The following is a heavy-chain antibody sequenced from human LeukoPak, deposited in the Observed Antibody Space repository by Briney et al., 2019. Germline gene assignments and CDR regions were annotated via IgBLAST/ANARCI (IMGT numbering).Heavy chain of an antibody. V-gene: IGHV3-11*01. CDR3: AKARSWELPFFDY. CDR1: GFTFSDYY. D-gene: IGHD1-26*01. J-gene: IGHJ4*02. CDR2: ISSSGSTT. Sequence: GGSLRLSCAASGFTFSDYYMSWIRQAPGKGLEWVSYISSSGSTTYYADSVKGRFTISRDNSKNTLYLQMNSLRAEDTAVYYCAKARSWELPFFDYWGREPWSPSPQ.